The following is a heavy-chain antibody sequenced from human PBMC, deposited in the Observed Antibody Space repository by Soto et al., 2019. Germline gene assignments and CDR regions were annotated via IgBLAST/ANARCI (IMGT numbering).Heavy chain of an antibody. D-gene: IGHD3-16*02. CDR3: AKDRRLRLGELSLDNSTIDY. CDR2: ISGSGGST. Sequence: EVQLLESGGGLVQPGGSLRLSCAASGFTFSSYAMSWVRQAPGKGLEWVSAISGSGGSTYYADSVKGRFTIYRDNSKNTLYLQMNSLSAEDTAVYYCAKDRRLRLGELSLDNSTIDYWGQGTLVTVSS. CDR1: GFTFSSYA. J-gene: IGHJ4*02. V-gene: IGHV3-23*01.